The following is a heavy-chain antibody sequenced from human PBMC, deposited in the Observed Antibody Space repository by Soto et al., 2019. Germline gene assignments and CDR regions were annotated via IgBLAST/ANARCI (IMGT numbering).Heavy chain of an antibody. CDR2: TYYKSKWDN. V-gene: IGHV6-1*01. D-gene: IGHD3-16*01. Sequence: SQTLPLTYDISGDSLTTNSAAWNRIRQSPSRGLEWLGRTYYKSKWDNDYAVSVKSRITINPDTSKNRFALQLNSVTPEDTAVFFCIGGVGDGPDWFAFWGQGSLVRVSS. CDR3: IGGVGDGPDWFAF. CDR1: GDSLTTNSAA. J-gene: IGHJ5*01.